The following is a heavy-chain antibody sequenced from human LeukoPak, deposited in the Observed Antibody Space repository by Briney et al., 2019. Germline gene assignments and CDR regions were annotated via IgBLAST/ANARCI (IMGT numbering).Heavy chain of an antibody. D-gene: IGHD1-26*01. CDR2: INHSGST. V-gene: IGHV4-34*01. Sequence: SETLSLTCAVYGGSFSGYYWSWIRQPPGKGLEWIGEINHSGSTNYNPSLKSRVTISVDTSKNQFSLKLSSVTAADTAVYYCARGAVGATTDYYYGMDVWGQGTTVPVSS. CDR1: GGSFSGYY. CDR3: ARGAVGATTDYYYGMDV. J-gene: IGHJ6*02.